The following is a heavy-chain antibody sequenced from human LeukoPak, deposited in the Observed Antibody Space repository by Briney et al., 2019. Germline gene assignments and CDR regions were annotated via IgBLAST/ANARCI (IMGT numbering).Heavy chain of an antibody. V-gene: IGHV3-23*01. D-gene: IGHD7-27*01. CDR2: ISGSGGST. CDR1: GFTFSSHG. Sequence: PGGSLRLSCAASGFTFSSHGMSWVRQAPGKGLEWVSAISGSGGSTYYADSVMGRFSISRDNPKSTVSLQMSSLRAEDTALYYCVRDLHWGGFDVWGQGTMVTVSS. CDR3: VRDLHWGGFDV. J-gene: IGHJ3*01.